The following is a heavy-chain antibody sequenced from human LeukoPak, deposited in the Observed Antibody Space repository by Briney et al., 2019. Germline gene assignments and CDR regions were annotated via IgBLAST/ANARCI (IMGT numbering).Heavy chain of an antibody. J-gene: IGHJ4*02. CDR2: IYHSGST. V-gene: IGHV4-38-2*02. CDR1: GYSISSGYY. D-gene: IGHD5-24*01. Sequence: PSETLSLTCTVSGYSISSGYYWGWIRQPPGKGLEWIGSIYHSGSTYYNPSLKSRVTISVDTSKNQFSLKLSSVTAADTAVYYCARAAEDDYFDYWGQGTLVTVSS. CDR3: ARAAEDDYFDY.